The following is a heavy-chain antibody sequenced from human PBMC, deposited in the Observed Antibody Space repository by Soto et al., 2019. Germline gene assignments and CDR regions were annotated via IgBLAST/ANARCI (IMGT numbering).Heavy chain of an antibody. D-gene: IGHD3-22*01. CDR3: AKEFDTSGYYSYYYAMDV. CDR2: LGDSGTKT. CDR1: GFTFRTYA. J-gene: IGHJ6*02. Sequence: GGSLRLSCAAFGFTFRTYAMNWVRQAPGKALEWVAALGDSGTKTYYARSVRGRFTISRDNSKNTVDLQMNSLSADDTAIYYCAKEFDTSGYYSYYYAMDVWGPGTSVTVSS. V-gene: IGHV3-23*01.